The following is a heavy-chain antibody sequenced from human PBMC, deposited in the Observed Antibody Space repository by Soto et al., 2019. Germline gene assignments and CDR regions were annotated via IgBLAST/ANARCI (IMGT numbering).Heavy chain of an antibody. Sequence: EVQLVESGGGLVQPGGSLRLSCAASGFTFSDHYMDWVRQAPGKGLEWVGRIASRAEGYTTGYAASVKGRFTISRDDSKNSLYLQMNSLTTEDTAVYYCGRGYCTSTSWPRAHYGLYVWGQGTTVTVSS. CDR2: IASRAEGYTT. D-gene: IGHD2-2*01. V-gene: IGHV3-72*01. J-gene: IGHJ6*02. CDR1: GFTFSDHY. CDR3: GRGYCTSTSWPRAHYGLYV.